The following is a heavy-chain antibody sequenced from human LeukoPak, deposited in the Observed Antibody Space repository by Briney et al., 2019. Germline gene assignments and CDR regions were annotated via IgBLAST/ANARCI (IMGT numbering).Heavy chain of an antibody. J-gene: IGHJ4*02. Sequence: GGSLSLSCAASGFTFSSYSMNWVRQAPGKGLEWVSSISSSSSYIYYADSVKGRFTISRDNSKNTLYLQMNSLRAEDTAVYYCAKDQISSGWYYFDYWGQGTLVTVSS. CDR3: AKDQISSGWYYFDY. CDR1: GFTFSSYS. V-gene: IGHV3-21*04. D-gene: IGHD6-19*01. CDR2: ISSSSSYI.